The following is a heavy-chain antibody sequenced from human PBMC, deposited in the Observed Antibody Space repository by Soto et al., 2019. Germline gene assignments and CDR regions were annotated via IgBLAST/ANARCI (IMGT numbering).Heavy chain of an antibody. CDR1: GYTFTSYG. CDR3: ARDSKAAAGETLAVFDY. D-gene: IGHD6-13*01. J-gene: IGHJ4*02. Sequence: LVKVSCKGAGYTFTSYGISWVRQTPGQGLEWMGWISAYNGNTNYAQKLQGRVTMTTDTSTSTAYMELRSLRSDDTAVYYCARDSKAAAGETLAVFDYWGQGTLVTVSS. V-gene: IGHV1-18*01. CDR2: ISAYNGNT.